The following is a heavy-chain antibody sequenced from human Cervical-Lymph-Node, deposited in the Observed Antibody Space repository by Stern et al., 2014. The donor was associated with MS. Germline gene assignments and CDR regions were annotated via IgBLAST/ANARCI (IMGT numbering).Heavy chain of an antibody. Sequence: VQLLESGGRVVQPGTSLRLSCAASGFTFTNHALHWVRQAPGKGLEWVAVLSHDGSITHYADSVKGRFTVSRDNSANTLYLEMNSLGPEDTAAYYCSRKGVDFGGNSVGWYFDLWGRGTLLMVSS. CDR2: LSHDGSIT. D-gene: IGHD1-26*01. CDR3: SRKGVDFGGNSVGWYFDL. CDR1: GFTFTNHA. J-gene: IGHJ2*01. V-gene: IGHV3-30*04.